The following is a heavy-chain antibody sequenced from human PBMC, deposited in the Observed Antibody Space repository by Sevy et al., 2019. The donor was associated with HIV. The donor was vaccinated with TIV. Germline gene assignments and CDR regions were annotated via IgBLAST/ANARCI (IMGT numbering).Heavy chain of an antibody. CDR3: AKGVRLGGPIYYGMDV. J-gene: IGHJ6*02. V-gene: IGHV3-23*01. D-gene: IGHD3-10*02. CDR1: GFTFSNYA. Sequence: GGSLRLSCVASGFTFSNYAMTWVRQTPGKGLEWVSGIGHNGDNTHHAGSVKGRFSISRDNSKNTLDLQMNSLRAEDTAVYYCAKGVRLGGPIYYGMDVSGQGTTVTVSS. CDR2: IGHNGDNT.